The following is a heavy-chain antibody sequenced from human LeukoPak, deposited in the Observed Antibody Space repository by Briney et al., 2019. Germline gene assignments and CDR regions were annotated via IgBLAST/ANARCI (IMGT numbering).Heavy chain of an antibody. D-gene: IGHD6-6*01. CDR1: GFTFSSYG. V-gene: IGHV3-30*18. J-gene: IGHJ6*02. Sequence: GRSLRLSCAASGFTFSSYGIHWVRQAPGKGLEWVAVISYDGSNKYYADSVKGRFTISRDNSKNTLYLQMNSLRAEDTAVYYCANDSSSSNYYYGLDVWGQGTTVTVSS. CDR3: ANDSSSSNYYYGLDV. CDR2: ISYDGSNK.